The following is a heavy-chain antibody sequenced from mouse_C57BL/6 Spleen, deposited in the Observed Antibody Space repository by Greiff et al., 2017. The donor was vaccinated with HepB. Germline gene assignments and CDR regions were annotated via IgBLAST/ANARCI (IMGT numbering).Heavy chain of an antibody. D-gene: IGHD1-1*01. CDR3: ARDSSSLYYFDY. CDR1: GYTFTDYY. J-gene: IGHJ2*01. Sequence: QVQLKESGAELVRPGASVKLSCKASGYTFTDYYINWVKQRPGQGLEWIARIYPGSGNTYYNEKFKGKATLTAEKSSSTAYMQLSSLTSEDSAVYFCARDSSSLYYFDYWGQGTTLTVSS. V-gene: IGHV1-76*01. CDR2: IYPGSGNT.